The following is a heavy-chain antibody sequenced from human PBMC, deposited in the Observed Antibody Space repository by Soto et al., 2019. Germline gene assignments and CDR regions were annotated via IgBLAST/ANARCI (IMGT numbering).Heavy chain of an antibody. Sequence: LRLSCAASGFTFSSYEMNWVRQAPGKGLEWVSYISSSGSTIYYADSVKGRFTISRDNAKNSLYLQMNSLRAEDTAVYYCARDYPSIVGATSYSFDYWGQGTLVTVSS. D-gene: IGHD1-26*01. CDR3: ARDYPSIVGATSYSFDY. V-gene: IGHV3-48*03. J-gene: IGHJ4*02. CDR2: ISSSGSTI. CDR1: GFTFSSYE.